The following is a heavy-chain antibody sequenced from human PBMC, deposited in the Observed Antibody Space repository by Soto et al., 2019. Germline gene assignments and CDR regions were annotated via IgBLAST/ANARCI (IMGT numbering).Heavy chain of an antibody. D-gene: IGHD3-22*01. Sequence: PGRSLRVPCGAAGFTFSSYAMHWVSQAPGKALEWVAVISYDGSNKYYADSVKGRFTISRDNSKNTLYLQMNSLRAEDTAVYYCARDRAGYFAYWGQGTLVTVSS. CDR2: ISYDGSNK. CDR3: ARDRAGYFAY. J-gene: IGHJ4*02. V-gene: IGHV3-30-3*01. CDR1: GFTFSSYA.